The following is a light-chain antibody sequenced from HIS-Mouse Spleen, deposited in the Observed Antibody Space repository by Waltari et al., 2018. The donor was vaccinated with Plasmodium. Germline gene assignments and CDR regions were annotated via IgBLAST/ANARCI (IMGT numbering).Light chain of an antibody. CDR1: QSVSSN. CDR2: GAS. Sequence: IVMTQSSVTLSAAPGGRASVPCWASQSVSSNLAWYQQKPRQATRHLIYGASTRPTGIPARFSCSGSGTEFTLTISSLQSEDFAVYFCQQYNNWPPYTFGQGTKLEI. J-gene: IGKJ2*01. V-gene: IGKV3-15*01. CDR3: QQYNNWPPYT.